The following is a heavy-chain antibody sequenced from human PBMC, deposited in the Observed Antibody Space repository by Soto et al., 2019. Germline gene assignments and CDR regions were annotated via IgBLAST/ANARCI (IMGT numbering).Heavy chain of an antibody. CDR2: IIPIFGTA. Sequence: QVQLVQSGAEVKKPGSSVKVSCKASGGTFSSYAISRVRQAPGQGLEWMGGIIPIFGTANYAQKFQGRVTITADESTITAYMELSSLISEDTAVYYCARSAKRGFGELPYWGQGPLVTVSS. D-gene: IGHD3-10*01. V-gene: IGHV1-69*01. CDR1: GGTFSSYA. J-gene: IGHJ4*02. CDR3: ARSAKRGFGELPY.